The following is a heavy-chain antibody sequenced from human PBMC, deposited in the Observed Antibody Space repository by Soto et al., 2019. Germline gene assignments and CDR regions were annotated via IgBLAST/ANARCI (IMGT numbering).Heavy chain of an antibody. D-gene: IGHD6-19*01. Sequence: QLQLQESGPGLVKPSETLSLTCTVSGGSISSSSYYWGWIRQPPGKGLEWIGSIYYSGSTYYNPSLKSRVTISGDTSKNQFSLKLSSVAAADTAVDYCARHALAVAGNWFDPWGQGTLVTVSS. V-gene: IGHV4-39*01. CDR3: ARHALAVAGNWFDP. CDR2: IYYSGST. CDR1: GGSISSSSYY. J-gene: IGHJ5*02.